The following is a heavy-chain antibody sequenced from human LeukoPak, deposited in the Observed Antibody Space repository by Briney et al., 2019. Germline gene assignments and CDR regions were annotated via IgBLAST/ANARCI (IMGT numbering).Heavy chain of an antibody. CDR2: IKSKTDGGTT. CDR1: GFNFINAW. Sequence: GGSLRLSCAAAGFNFINAWMTWVRQAPGKGLEWVGRIKSKTDGGTTDYAAPVKGRFTISRDDSKNTLYLQMNSLKTEDTAIYYCTSDRSSRTYYEDYWGQGTLVTVSS. V-gene: IGHV3-15*01. J-gene: IGHJ4*02. D-gene: IGHD3-10*01. CDR3: TSDRSSRTYYEDY.